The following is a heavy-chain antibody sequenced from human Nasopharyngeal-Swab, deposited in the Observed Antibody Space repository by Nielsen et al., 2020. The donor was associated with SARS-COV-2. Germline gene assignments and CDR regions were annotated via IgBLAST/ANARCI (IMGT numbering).Heavy chain of an antibody. CDR3: ARARRGIAGTYFDY. V-gene: IGHV3-7*03. Sequence: WIRQPPGKGLEWVANIKQDGSEKYYVDSVKGRFTISRDNAKNSLYLQMNSLSAEDTAVYYCARARRGIAGTYFDYWGQGTLVTVSS. J-gene: IGHJ4*02. CDR2: IKQDGSEK. D-gene: IGHD6-13*01.